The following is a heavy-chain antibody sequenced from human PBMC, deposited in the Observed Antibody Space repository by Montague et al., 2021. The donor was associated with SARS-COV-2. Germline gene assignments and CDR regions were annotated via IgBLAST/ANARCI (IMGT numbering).Heavy chain of an antibody. V-gene: IGHV3-53*01. CDR2: IYDGGST. CDR3: ARGGGLRYYGMDA. J-gene: IGHJ6*02. CDR1: GFTVTSNY. Sequence: SLRLSCAASGFTVTSNYMSWVRQAPGKGLEWVSVIYDGGSTYYADSVKGRFTISRDNSKNTLYLQMNSLRAEDTAVYYCARGGGLRYYGMDAWGQGTTVTVSS. D-gene: IGHD5-12*01.